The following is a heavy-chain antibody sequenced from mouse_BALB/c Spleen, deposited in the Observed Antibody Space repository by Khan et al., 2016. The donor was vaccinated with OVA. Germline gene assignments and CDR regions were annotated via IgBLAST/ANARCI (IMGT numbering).Heavy chain of an antibody. Sequence: QIQLVQSGPELKKPGETVKISCKASGYSFTNYGMNWVKQSPGKALKWMGWINTYTGKPTYADDFKGRFAFSLETSASTAYLQINNLKNDYTATYFCARPPYFSYTLDHWGKGTSVTVSS. CDR2: INTYTGKP. V-gene: IGHV9-3-1*01. D-gene: IGHD2-10*01. CDR3: ARPPYFSYTLDH. J-gene: IGHJ4*01. CDR1: GYSFTNYG.